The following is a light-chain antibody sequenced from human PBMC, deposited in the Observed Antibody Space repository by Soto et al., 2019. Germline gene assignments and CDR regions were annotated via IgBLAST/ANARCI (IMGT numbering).Light chain of an antibody. Sequence: SALTQPPSPSPSPGQSVTISRTGTGSDVGGYNYVSWYQQHPGKAPKLMIYELSTRPLGHPDRISGSKGGTTAPLTVSGLRAGVEVGDYCSSYAWSNSDVFGTGTKVTVL. CDR2: ELS. CDR3: SSYAWSNSDV. V-gene: IGLV2-8*01. CDR1: GSDVGGYNY. J-gene: IGLJ1*01.